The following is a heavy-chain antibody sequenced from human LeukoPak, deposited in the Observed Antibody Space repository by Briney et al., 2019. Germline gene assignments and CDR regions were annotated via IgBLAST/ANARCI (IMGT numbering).Heavy chain of an antibody. Sequence: PSETLSLTCTVSGGSFSPYYRSWLRQPPGKGLEWIGYIYYSGSTNYNPSLKSRVSISLDMSRNQFSLKLTSVTAADTAVYYCASLRADCSSSSCYDDYWGQGTLVTVSS. D-gene: IGHD2-2*01. V-gene: IGHV4-59*01. CDR2: IYYSGST. CDR3: ASLRADCSSSSCYDDY. CDR1: GGSFSPYY. J-gene: IGHJ4*02.